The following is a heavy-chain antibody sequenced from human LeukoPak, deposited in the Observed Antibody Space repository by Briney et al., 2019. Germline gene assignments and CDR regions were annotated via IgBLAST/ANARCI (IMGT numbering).Heavy chain of an antibody. J-gene: IGHJ2*01. CDR1: GGSISSYY. V-gene: IGHV4-59*01. D-gene: IGHD5-24*01. CDR2: IYYSGST. CDR3: ARDRPLEGYNDYWYFDR. Sequence: SETLSLTCIVSGGSISSYYWSWIRQPPGKGLEWIGYIYYSGSTNYNPSLKSRVTISVDTSKNQFSLKLSCVTAADTAVYYCARDRPLEGYNDYWYFDRWGRGTLVTVSS.